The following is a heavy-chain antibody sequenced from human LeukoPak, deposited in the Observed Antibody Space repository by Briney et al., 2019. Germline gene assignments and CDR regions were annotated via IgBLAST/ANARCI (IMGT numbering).Heavy chain of an antibody. V-gene: IGHV4-34*01. CDR1: GGSFSGYF. J-gene: IGHJ5*02. CDR3: ARGPESGSYFAWFGP. D-gene: IGHD3-10*01. Sequence: SETLSLTCAVYGGSFSGYFWNWIRQPPGKGLEWIGEINHSGSTHHNPSLKSRVTISIDTFNNQISLKLSSVTAADTAVYYCARGPESGSYFAWFGPWGQGTMVNVSS. CDR2: INHSGST.